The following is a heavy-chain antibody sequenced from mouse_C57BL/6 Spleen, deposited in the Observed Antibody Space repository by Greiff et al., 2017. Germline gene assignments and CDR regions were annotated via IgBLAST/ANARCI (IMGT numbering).Heavy chain of an antibody. CDR1: GFTFSSYA. V-gene: IGHV5-9-1*02. J-gene: IGHJ1*03. D-gene: IGHD1-1*01. CDR3: TREVLLQGYFDV. CDR2: ISSGGDYI. Sequence: EVKLMESGEGLVKPGGSLKLSCAASGFTFSSYAMSWVRQTPEKRLEWVAYISSGGDYIYYADNVKGRFTISRDNARNTLYLQMSRLKSEDTAMYYCTREVLLQGYFDVWGTGTTVTVSS.